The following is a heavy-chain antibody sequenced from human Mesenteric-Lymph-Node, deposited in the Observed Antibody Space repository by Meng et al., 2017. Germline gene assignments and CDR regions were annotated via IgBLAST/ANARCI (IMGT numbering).Heavy chain of an antibody. CDR3: ARGLGVVGAGVDP. CDR2: ISSNGGST. Sequence: GESLKISCAASGFTFSSYAMHWVRQAPGKGLEYVSAISSNGGSTYYANSVKGRFTISRDNSKNTLYLQMGSLRAEDMAVYYCARGLGVVGAGVDPWGQGTLVTVSS. D-gene: IGHD1-26*01. J-gene: IGHJ5*02. V-gene: IGHV3-64*01. CDR1: GFTFSSYA.